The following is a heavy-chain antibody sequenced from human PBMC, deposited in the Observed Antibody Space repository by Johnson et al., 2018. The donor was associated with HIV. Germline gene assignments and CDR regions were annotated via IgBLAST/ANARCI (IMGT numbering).Heavy chain of an antibody. CDR2: ISYDGSNK. V-gene: IGHV3-30*04. CDR1: GFTFSSYA. Sequence: QVQLVESGGGLVQPGGSLRLSCAASGFTFSSYAMHWVRQAPGKGLEWVAVISYDGSNKYYADSVKGRFTISRDNSKNTMDLQMNSLRAEDTAVYYCAKEYYYDSSGFPDAFDIWGQGTMVTVSS. J-gene: IGHJ3*02. CDR3: AKEYYYDSSGFPDAFDI. D-gene: IGHD3-22*01.